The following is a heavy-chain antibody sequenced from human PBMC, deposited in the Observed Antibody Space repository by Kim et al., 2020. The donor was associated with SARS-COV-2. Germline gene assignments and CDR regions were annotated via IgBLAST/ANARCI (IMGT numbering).Heavy chain of an antibody. CDR1: GGSISSYY. CDR3: ARDKWFGERGTPTRGALYYYYGMDV. CDR2: IYYSGST. D-gene: IGHD3-10*01. J-gene: IGHJ6*02. Sequence: SETLSLTCTVSGGSISSYYWSWIRQPPGKGLEWIGYIYYSGSTNYNPSLKSRVTISVDTSKNQFSLKLSSVTAADTAVYYCARDKWFGERGTPTRGALYYYYGMDVWGQGTTVTVSS. V-gene: IGHV4-59*13.